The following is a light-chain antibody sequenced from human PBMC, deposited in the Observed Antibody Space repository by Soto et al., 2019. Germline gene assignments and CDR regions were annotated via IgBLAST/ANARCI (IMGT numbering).Light chain of an antibody. Sequence: EIVLTQSPATLSLSPGERATLSCRASQSLNIYLAWYQQKPGQSPRLLIYDASDRATGVPARFSGSGSGTDFTLTISSLEPEDFAVYYCQQRFRWPLTFGGGTKVEIQ. CDR3: QQRFRWPLT. J-gene: IGKJ4*01. V-gene: IGKV3-11*01. CDR1: QSLNIY. CDR2: DAS.